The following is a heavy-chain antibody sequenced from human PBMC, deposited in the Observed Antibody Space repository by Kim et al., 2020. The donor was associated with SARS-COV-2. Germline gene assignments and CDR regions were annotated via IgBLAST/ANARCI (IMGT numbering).Heavy chain of an antibody. CDR3: AKDRYCADTRCPLDY. J-gene: IGHJ4*02. CDR1: GFTLNTYA. V-gene: IGHV3-23*01. Sequence: GGSLRLSCAASGFTLNTYAMSWVRQAPGKGLEWVSSISANGDATSYADSVKGRFTIFKDNAKSTLYLQMNSLRAEDTAVYYCAKDRYCADTRCPLDYWGQGTLVTVSS. CDR2: ISANGDAT. D-gene: IGHD2-8*02.